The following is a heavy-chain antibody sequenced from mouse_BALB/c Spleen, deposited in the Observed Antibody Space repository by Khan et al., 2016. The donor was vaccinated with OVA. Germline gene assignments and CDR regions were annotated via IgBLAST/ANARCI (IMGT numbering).Heavy chain of an antibody. CDR2: IDPFSGDT. CDR3: TRHGYVAWFTY. D-gene: IGHD2-2*01. CDR1: GYSFTTYY. Sequence: VQLKQSGPELMKPGTSVKISCKASGYSFTTYYIHWVMQSHGKSLEWIGYIDPFSGDTTFNQKFKGKATLTVDKSSSTAYIHLSNLTSEDSAIYYCTRHGYVAWFTYWGQGTLVTVS. J-gene: IGHJ3*01. V-gene: IGHV1S135*01.